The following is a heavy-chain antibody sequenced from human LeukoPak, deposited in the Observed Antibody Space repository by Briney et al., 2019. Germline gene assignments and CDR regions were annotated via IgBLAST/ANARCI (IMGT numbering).Heavy chain of an antibody. V-gene: IGHV1-18*01. D-gene: IGHD1-26*01. CDR2: ISAYNGNT. Sequence: GASGKVSCKASGYTVTSYGISWVRQAPGQGLEWMGWISAYNGNTNYAQKLQGRVTMTTDTSTSTAYMELRSLRSDDTAVYYCARVMGSYYHDAFDIWGQGTMVTVSS. J-gene: IGHJ3*02. CDR1: GYTVTSYG. CDR3: ARVMGSYYHDAFDI.